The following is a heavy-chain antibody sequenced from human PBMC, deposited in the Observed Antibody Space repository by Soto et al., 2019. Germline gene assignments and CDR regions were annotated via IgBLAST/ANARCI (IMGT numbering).Heavy chain of an antibody. CDR1: GLSLSTSGVG. V-gene: IGHV2-5*02. D-gene: IGHD6-19*01. CDR2: IYWDDDK. CDR3: AHRRSGIEVAAFDY. J-gene: IGHJ4*02. Sequence: QITLKESGPTLVKPTQTLTLTCTFSGLSLSTSGVGVGWIRQPPGKALEWLALIYWDDDKRYSPSLKSRLTIAKDTSRNQVVLTMTNMDPVDTATYFCAHRRSGIEVAAFDYWGQGTLVTVSS.